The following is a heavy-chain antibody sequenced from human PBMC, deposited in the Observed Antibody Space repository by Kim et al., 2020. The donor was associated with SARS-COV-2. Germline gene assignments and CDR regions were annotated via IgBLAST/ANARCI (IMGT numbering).Heavy chain of an antibody. J-gene: IGHJ6*02. CDR1: GYTFTSYY. CDR2: INPSGGST. CDR3: ATGIVVVVADYYGMDV. V-gene: IGHV1-46*01. D-gene: IGHD2-15*01. Sequence: ASVKVSCKASGYTFTSYYMHWVRQAPGQGLEWMGIINPSGGSTSYAQKFQGRVTMTRDTSTSTVYMELSSLRSEDTAVYYCATGIVVVVADYYGMDVWGQGTTVTVSS.